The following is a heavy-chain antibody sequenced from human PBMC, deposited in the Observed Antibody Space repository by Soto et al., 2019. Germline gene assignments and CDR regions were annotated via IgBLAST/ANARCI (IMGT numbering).Heavy chain of an antibody. J-gene: IGHJ4*02. V-gene: IGHV1-46*03. D-gene: IGHD2-15*01. CDR2: INPSGGST. CDR1: GYTFTSYY. Sequence: GASVKVSCKASGYTFTSYYMHWVRQAPGQGLEWMGIINPSGGSTSYAQKFQGRVTMTRDTSTSTVYMELSSLRSEDTAVYYCARDFYCSGGSCYNPFDYWGQGTLVTVS. CDR3: ARDFYCSGGSCYNPFDY.